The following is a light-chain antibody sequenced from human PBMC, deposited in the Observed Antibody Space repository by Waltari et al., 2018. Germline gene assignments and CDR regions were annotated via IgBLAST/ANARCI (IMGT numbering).Light chain of an antibody. J-gene: IGKJ4*01. V-gene: IGKV3-11*01. CDR1: QGVGKY. Sequence: ELVLPQSPAPLPLSPGERAPPTCRPSQGVGKYLAWYQQRPGQAPRLLLYHASIRATGIPDRFSGSGYGTDFSLTISRLEPEDFAVYYCQQRRNWPLTFGGGTKVEIK. CDR2: HAS. CDR3: QQRRNWPLT.